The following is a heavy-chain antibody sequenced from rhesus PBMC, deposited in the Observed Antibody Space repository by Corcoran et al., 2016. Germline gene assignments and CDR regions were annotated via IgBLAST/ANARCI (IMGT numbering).Heavy chain of an antibody. CDR1: GGSISSGYHYY. D-gene: IGHD4-17*01. Sequence: QVQLQESGPRLVKPSETLSLSCAVSGGSISSGYHYYWSWIRQPPGKGRGWIGYNADLGSTSYNPALRSRVTISRDTSKNQFALRLTSVTAADTALYSCVRGTMVAYFFDDWGQGVLVTVSS. V-gene: IGHV4-122*02. CDR3: VRGTMVAYFFDD. CDR2: NADLGST. J-gene: IGHJ4*01.